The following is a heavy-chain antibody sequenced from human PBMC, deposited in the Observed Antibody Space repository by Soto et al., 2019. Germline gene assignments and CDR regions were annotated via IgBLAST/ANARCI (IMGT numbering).Heavy chain of an antibody. J-gene: IGHJ6*03. CDR1: GFTFSSYW. D-gene: IGHD6-13*01. CDR2: INSDGSST. CDR3: ARVYEDSSSWYLGDYYYYYYMDV. V-gene: IGHV3-74*01. Sequence: PGGSLRLSCAASGFTFSSYWMHWVRQAPGKGLVWVSRINSDGSSTSYADSVKGRFTISRDNAKNTLYLQMNSLRAEDTAVYYCARVYEDSSSWYLGDYYYYYYMDVWGKGTTVTVSS.